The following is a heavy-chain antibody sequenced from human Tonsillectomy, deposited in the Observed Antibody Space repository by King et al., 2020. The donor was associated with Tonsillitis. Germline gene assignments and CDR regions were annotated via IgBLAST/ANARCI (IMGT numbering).Heavy chain of an antibody. CDR1: GFTLSNYW. CDR3: ARDRGSENYYVAFDY. J-gene: IGHJ4*02. Sequence: VQLVESGGGSVQPGGSLRLSCAASGFTLSNYWMDWVRQAPGKGLGWVSRIKGDGSSRSYADSVKGRFTISRDNAKKTLYLQMNSLRAEDTAMYYCARDRGSENYYVAFDYWGQGALVTVSS. CDR2: IKGDGSSR. D-gene: IGHD1-26*01. V-gene: IGHV3-74*01.